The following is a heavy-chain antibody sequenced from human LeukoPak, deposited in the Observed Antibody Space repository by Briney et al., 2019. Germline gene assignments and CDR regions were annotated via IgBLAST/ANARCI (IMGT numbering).Heavy chain of an antibody. Sequence: GGSLRLSCTASGFNFNNAWMSWVRQAPGKGLEWVSVIYSGGSTYYADSVKGRFTISRDNSKNTLYLQMNSLRAEDTAVYYCAKGADIVVVITTPWWYWGQGTLVTVSS. CDR3: AKGADIVVVITTPWWY. D-gene: IGHD3-22*01. V-gene: IGHV3-53*01. CDR1: GFNFNNAW. J-gene: IGHJ4*02. CDR2: IYSGGST.